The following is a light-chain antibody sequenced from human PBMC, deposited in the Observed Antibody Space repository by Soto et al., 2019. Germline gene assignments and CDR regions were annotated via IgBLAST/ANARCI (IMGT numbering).Light chain of an antibody. Sequence: QSALTQPASVSGSPGQSITISCTGTSSDIGDYDYVSWYQHLPGKAPKLLIFDVTHRPSGVSDRFSGSKSGNTASLTISGVLPEDEADYYCCSYTDIALDVVFGGGTQLTVL. CDR1: SSDIGDYDY. J-gene: IGLJ2*01. CDR3: CSYTDIALDVV. V-gene: IGLV2-14*01. CDR2: DVT.